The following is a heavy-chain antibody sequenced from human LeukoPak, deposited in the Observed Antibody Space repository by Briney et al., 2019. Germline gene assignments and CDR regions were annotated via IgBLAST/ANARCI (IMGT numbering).Heavy chain of an antibody. J-gene: IGHJ6*02. Sequence: GGSLRLSCEASGFTFSSYWMSWVRQAPGKGLEWLANIKQDGSEIYYVDSLKGRFTISRDNAKNSLYLHMNILRAEGTAVYYCGRDMDVWGQGTTVTVSS. V-gene: IGHV3-7*04. CDR2: IKQDGSEI. CDR1: GFTFSSYW. CDR3: GRDMDV.